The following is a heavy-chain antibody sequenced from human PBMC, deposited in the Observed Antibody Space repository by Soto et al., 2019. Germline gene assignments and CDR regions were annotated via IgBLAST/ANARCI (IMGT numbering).Heavy chain of an antibody. CDR3: ARDLAPYSAYYYYGMDA. Sequence: GGSLRLSCAASGFTFSSYGMHWVRQAPGKGLEWVAVIWYDGSNKYYADSVKGRFTISRDNSKNTLYLQMNSLRAEDTAVYYCARDLAPYSAYYYYGMDAWGQGTTVTVSS. CDR2: IWYDGSNK. V-gene: IGHV3-33*01. CDR1: GFTFSSYG. D-gene: IGHD4-4*01. J-gene: IGHJ6*02.